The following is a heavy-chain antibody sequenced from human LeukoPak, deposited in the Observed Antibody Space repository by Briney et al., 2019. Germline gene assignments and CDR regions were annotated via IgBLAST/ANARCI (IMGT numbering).Heavy chain of an antibody. CDR1: GGSISSSSYY. D-gene: IGHD6-13*01. CDR3: ARARLSLDIAAAGRDNWFDP. J-gene: IGHJ5*02. Sequence: SETLSLTCTVSGGSISSSSYYWGWIRQPPGKGLEWIGSIYYSGSTYYNPSLKSRVTISVDTSKNQFSLKLSSVTAADTAVYYCARARLSLDIAAAGRDNWFDPWGQGTLVTVSS. CDR2: IYYSGST. V-gene: IGHV4-39*01.